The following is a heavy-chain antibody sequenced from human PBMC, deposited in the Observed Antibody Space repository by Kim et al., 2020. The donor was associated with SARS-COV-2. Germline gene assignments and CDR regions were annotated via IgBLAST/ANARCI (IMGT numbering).Heavy chain of an antibody. J-gene: IGHJ5*01. CDR3: ARHVIVVIYSFAS. D-gene: IGHD3-22*01. CDR1: GGSVSSSSYY. Sequence: SETLSLTCTVSGGSVSSSSYYWGWIRQPPGKGLEWIASIYYSGSTYYNPSLKSRVTISVDTSKNQFSLKLSSVTAADTAVYHCARHVIVVIYSFASWA. V-gene: IGHV4-39*01. CDR2: IYYSGST.